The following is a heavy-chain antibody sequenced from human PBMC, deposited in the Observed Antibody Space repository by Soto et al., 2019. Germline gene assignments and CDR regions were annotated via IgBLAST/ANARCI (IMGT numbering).Heavy chain of an antibody. CDR1: GGSISSSNW. V-gene: IGHV4-4*02. J-gene: IGHJ6*02. Sequence: QVQLQESGPGLVKPSGTLSLTCAVSGGSISSSNWWSWVRQPPGKGLEWIGESYHSGSTKYNPSLNSRVTMSVDKSKNQFSLKLSSVTAADTAVYYCARVSGSYYYAMDVWGQGTTVTVSS. CDR3: ARVSGSYYYAMDV. CDR2: SYHSGST.